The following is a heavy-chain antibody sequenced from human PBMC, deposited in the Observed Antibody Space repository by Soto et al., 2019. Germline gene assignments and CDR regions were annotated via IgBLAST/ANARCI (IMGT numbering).Heavy chain of an antibody. CDR3: LRDGYPAWVYGVDV. Sequence: GSLRLSCAASGFTFSSYWMHWVRQAPGKGLVWVSRMNSDGSTTNYADSVKGRFTISRDNARNTLYLQMNSLRAEDTAVYYYLRDGYPAWVYGVDVWGQGTTVTVSS. J-gene: IGHJ6*02. CDR2: MNSDGSTT. V-gene: IGHV3-74*01. D-gene: IGHD1-1*01. CDR1: GFTFSSYW.